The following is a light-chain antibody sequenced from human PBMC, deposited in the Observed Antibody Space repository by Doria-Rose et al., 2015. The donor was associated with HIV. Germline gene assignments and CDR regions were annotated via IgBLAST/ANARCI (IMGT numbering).Light chain of an antibody. CDR3: QHYNRPWT. CDR2: AAS. V-gene: IGKV1-39*01. J-gene: IGKJ1*01. Sequence: RVTITCRAGQIIDNYLNWYQQKPGKAPKLLIYAASSLQSGVPSRFSGSGSGRDFTLTINSLQREDFAIYYCQHYNRPWTFGQGTKVEIK. CDR1: QIIDNY.